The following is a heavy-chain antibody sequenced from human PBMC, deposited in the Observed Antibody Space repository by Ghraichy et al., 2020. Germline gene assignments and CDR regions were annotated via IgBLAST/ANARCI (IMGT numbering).Heavy chain of an antibody. D-gene: IGHD3-22*01. V-gene: IGHV3-23*01. CDR1: GFTFSSYA. J-gene: IGHJ5*02. Sequence: GGSLRLSCAASGFTFSSYAMSWVRQAPGKGLEWVSAISGSGGSTYYADSVKGRFTISRDNSKNTLYLQMNSPRAEDTAVYYCAKDSSLILPPYYYDSSGYSPYNWFDPWGQGTLVTVSS. CDR3: AKDSSLILPPYYYDSSGYSPYNWFDP. CDR2: ISGSGGST.